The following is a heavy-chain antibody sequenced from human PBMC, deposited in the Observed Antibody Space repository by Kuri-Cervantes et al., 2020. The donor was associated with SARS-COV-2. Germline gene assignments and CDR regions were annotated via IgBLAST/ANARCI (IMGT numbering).Heavy chain of an antibody. CDR2: IKEDGSEK. Sequence: GESLKISCAASGFTFSSYWLSWVRQAPGKGLEWVANIKEDGSEKSYVDSVKGRFTISRDNAKNSLYLQMNSLRAEDMAVYYCARWCGGRCSGLDVWGQGTTVTVSS. CDR3: ARWCGGRCSGLDV. CDR1: GFTFSSYW. J-gene: IGHJ6*02. D-gene: IGHD2-15*01. V-gene: IGHV3-7*05.